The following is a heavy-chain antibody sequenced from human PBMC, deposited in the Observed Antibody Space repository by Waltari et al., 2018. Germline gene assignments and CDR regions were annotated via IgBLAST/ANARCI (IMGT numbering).Heavy chain of an antibody. J-gene: IGHJ5*02. V-gene: IGHV1-8*02. CDR2: VNPKSGTT. CDR3: ARGRDVFANFDYNWFDP. Sequence: QVQLVQTGAEVLRPGAAVKVSCQASGYTFINYEIHWVRQAAGQGLEWMGWVNPKSGTTAYAQKFQGRISLTWDTFTRTAYMELSNLRSDDTAVFYCARGRDVFANFDYNWFDPWGQGTLVTVSS. CDR1: GYTFINYE. D-gene: IGHD3-3*01.